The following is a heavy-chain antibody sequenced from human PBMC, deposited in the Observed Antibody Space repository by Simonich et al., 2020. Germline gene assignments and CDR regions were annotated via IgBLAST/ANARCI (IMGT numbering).Heavy chain of an antibody. J-gene: IGHJ6*03. D-gene: IGHD6-6*01. Sequence: QVQLVQSGAEVKKPGASVKVSCKASGYTFTGYYMHWVRQAPGQGLGWKGLINPSSGGNNDEQKFQGRVHMTRDTSTSTAYMELSRLRADDTAVYYCARDRAARYYYYYYMDVWGKGTTVTVSS. CDR3: ARDRAARYYYYYYMDV. CDR1: GYTFTGYY. CDR2: INPSSGGN. V-gene: IGHV1-2*02.